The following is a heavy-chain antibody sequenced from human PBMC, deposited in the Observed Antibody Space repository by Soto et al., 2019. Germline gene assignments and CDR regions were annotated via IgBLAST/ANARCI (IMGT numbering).Heavy chain of an antibody. V-gene: IGHV1-18*01. CDR1: GYTFTSYG. J-gene: IGHJ4*02. CDR3: ARESFVAVAGSPFDY. CDR2: ISAYNGNT. Sequence: ASVKVSCKASGYTFTSYGISWVRQAPGQGLEWMGWISAYNGNTNYAQKLQGRVTMTTDTSTSTAYMELSRLRSDDTAVYYCARESFVAVAGSPFDYWGQGTLVTVSS. D-gene: IGHD6-19*01.